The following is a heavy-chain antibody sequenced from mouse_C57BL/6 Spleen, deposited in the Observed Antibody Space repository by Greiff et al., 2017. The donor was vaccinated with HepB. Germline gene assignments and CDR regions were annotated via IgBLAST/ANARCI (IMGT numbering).Heavy chain of an antibody. Sequence: VQLKQSGPELVKPGASVKISCKASGYSFTDYNMNWVKQSNGKSLEWIGVINPNYGTTSYNQKFKGKATLTVDQSSSTAYMQLNSLTSEDSAVYYCARKYDTLYYYAMDYWGQGTSVTVSS. J-gene: IGHJ4*01. V-gene: IGHV1-39*01. D-gene: IGHD2-10*02. CDR2: INPNYGTT. CDR3: ARKYDTLYYYAMDY. CDR1: GYSFTDYN.